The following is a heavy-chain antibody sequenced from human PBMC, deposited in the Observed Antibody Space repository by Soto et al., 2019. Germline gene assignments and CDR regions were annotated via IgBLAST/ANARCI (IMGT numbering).Heavy chain of an antibody. J-gene: IGHJ5*02. Sequence: PGGSLRLSCAASGFTFSSYGMHWVRQAPGKGLEWVAVISYDGSNKYYADSVKGRFTISRDNAKDSLYLQMNSLRAEDTAIYYCARDYSNPRGRFDPWGQGTLVTVSS. CDR1: GFTFSSYG. CDR3: ARDYSNPRGRFDP. D-gene: IGHD4-4*01. V-gene: IGHV3-30*03. CDR2: ISYDGSNK.